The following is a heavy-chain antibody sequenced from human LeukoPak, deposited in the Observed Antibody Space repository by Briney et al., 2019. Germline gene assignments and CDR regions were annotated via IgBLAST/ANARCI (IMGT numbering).Heavy chain of an antibody. J-gene: IGHJ3*02. CDR1: GFTFSTYN. Sequence: KPGGSLRLSCAASGFTFSTYNMNWVRQAPGKGLEWVSSISSSSNYIYYADSVKGRFTISRDNAKNSPYLQMNSLRAEDTDVYYCARDVGASAPDAFDIWGQGTMVTVSS. V-gene: IGHV3-21*01. CDR3: ARDVGASAPDAFDI. CDR2: ISSSSNYI. D-gene: IGHD1-26*01.